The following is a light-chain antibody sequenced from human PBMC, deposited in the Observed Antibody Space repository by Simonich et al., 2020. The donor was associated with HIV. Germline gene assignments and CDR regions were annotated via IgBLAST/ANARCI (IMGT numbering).Light chain of an antibody. CDR3: QHYNSWPPMCT. V-gene: IGKV3-15*01. J-gene: IGKJ2*02. CDR2: GAS. CDR1: QSLSSN. Sequence: EIVMTQSPAPLFVSPGERATLSCRASQSLSSNLAWYPQTPGQAPRLLSFGASSRATVCPARCSGSESGTEFTLTISSLQSEDFAVYYCQHYNSWPPMCTFGQGTKLEIK.